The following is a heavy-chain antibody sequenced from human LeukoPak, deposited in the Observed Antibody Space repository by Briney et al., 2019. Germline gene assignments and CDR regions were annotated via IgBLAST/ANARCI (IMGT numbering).Heavy chain of an antibody. CDR2: IYYSGST. CDR1: GGSISTSNYY. J-gene: IGHJ4*02. Sequence: PSETLSLTCTVSGGSISTSNYYWGWIRQPPGKGLEWIGSIYYSGSTYYNPSLKSRVTISVDTSKNQFSLKLSSVTAADTAVYYCARVRYYDSSGYTPDFDYWGQGTLVTVSS. D-gene: IGHD3-22*01. V-gene: IGHV4-39*07. CDR3: ARVRYYDSSGYTPDFDY.